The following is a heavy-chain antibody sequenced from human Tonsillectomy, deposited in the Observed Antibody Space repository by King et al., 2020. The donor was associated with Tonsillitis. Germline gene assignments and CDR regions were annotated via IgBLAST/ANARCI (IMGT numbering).Heavy chain of an antibody. CDR1: GFSLTTSGVG. D-gene: IGHD3-22*01. CDR3: EHRAFDSSGYPSIFQH. Sequence: TLKESGPTLVKPTQTLTLTCTFSGFSLTTSGVGVGWIRQPPGKALEWLALIYWNDDERYSPSLKSRLTITKDTSKNQAVLTMTNMDPVDTGTYYCEHRAFDSSGYPSIFQHWGQGTLVTVSS. J-gene: IGHJ1*01. V-gene: IGHV2-5*01. CDR2: IYWNDDE.